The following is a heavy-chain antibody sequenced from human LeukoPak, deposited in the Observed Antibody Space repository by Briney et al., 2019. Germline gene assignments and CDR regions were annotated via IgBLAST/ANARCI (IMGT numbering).Heavy chain of an antibody. J-gene: IGHJ4*02. D-gene: IGHD3-16*01. CDR2: IYYSGST. Sequence: SETLSLTCTVSGYSISSGYYWGWIRQPPGKGLEWIGSIYYSGSTYYNPSLKSRVTISVDTSKNQFSLKLSSVTAADTAVYYCARNLGSYFDYWGQGTLVTVSS. V-gene: IGHV4-38-2*02. CDR3: ARNLGSYFDY. CDR1: GYSISSGYY.